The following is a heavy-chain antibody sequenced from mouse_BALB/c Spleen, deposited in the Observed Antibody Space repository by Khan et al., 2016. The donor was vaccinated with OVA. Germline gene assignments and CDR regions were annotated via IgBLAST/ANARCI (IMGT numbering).Heavy chain of an antibody. CDR2: IYTSDSNT. V-gene: IGHV1-69*02. Sequence: QVQLQQPGAELVRPGTSVKLSCKASGYTFTNYWINWVKQRPGQGLEWIGNIYTSDSNTNYNQKFKDKVTLTVDKSSGPAYIQFSSPTSEDSAVDFCTRWVTTIVAMNYWGQGNSVTVSS. J-gene: IGHJ4*01. CDR3: TRWVTTIVAMNY. D-gene: IGHD2-1*01. CDR1: GYTFTNYW.